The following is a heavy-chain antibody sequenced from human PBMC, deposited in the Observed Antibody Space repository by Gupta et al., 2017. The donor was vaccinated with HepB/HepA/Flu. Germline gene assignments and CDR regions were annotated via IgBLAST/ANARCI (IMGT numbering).Heavy chain of an antibody. CDR2: ISDDGSNK. CDR3: ARDRAGTNGEYYYYYGMDV. V-gene: IGHV3-30-3*01. J-gene: IGHJ6*02. D-gene: IGHD2-8*01. Sequence: QVQLVESGGGVVQPGRSLRLSCAASGFTFSSYALPWVRQAPGKGLEWVAVISDDGSNKYYADSVKGRFTISRDNSKNTLYLQMNSLRAEDTAVYYCARDRAGTNGEYYYYYGMDVWGQGTTVTVSS. CDR1: GFTFSSYA.